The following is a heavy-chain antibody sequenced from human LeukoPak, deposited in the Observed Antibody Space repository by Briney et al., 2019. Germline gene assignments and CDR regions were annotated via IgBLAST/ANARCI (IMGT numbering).Heavy chain of an antibody. V-gene: IGHV4-39*01. J-gene: IGHJ4*02. D-gene: IGHD6-13*01. CDR2: IYYSGGT. Sequence: PSETLSLTCTVSGGSISSSSYYWGWIRQPPGKGLEWIGSIYYSGGTYYNPPLKSRVTISVDTSKNQFSLKLSSVTAADTAVYYCARIDSRSLDYWGQGTLVTVSS. CDR1: GGSISSSSYY. CDR3: ARIDSRSLDY.